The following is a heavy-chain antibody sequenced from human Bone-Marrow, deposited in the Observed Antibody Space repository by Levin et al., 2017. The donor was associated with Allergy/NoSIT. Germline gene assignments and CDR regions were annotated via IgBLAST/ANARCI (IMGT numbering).Heavy chain of an antibody. CDR3: ARGRSSGYYPIYEF. CDR1: GDSISTSY. Sequence: GSLRLSCVFSGDSISTSYFSWIRQAPGKGLDWLGYIYYSGNPNYKPSLKSRLTFSVDRSKKEFSLRLTSVTAADTAVYYCARGRSSGYYPIYEFWGQGILVTVSS. J-gene: IGHJ4*02. CDR2: IYYSGNP. D-gene: IGHD3-22*01. V-gene: IGHV4-59*12.